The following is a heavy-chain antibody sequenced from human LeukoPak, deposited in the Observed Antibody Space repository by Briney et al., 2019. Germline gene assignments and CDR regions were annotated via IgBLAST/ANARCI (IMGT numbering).Heavy chain of an antibody. CDR1: GGSFSGYY. CDR2: INHSGST. Sequence: SETLSLTCAAYGGSFSGYYWSWIRQPPGKGLEWIGEINHSGSTNYNPSLKSRVTISVDTSKNQFSLKLSSVTAADTAVYYCARARFIVVVPAAIDIDAFDIWGQGTMVTVSS. CDR3: ARARFIVVVPAAIDIDAFDI. D-gene: IGHD2-2*01. V-gene: IGHV4-34*01. J-gene: IGHJ3*02.